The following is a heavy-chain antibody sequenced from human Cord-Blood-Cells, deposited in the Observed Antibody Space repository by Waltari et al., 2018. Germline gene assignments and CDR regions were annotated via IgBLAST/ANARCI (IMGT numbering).Heavy chain of an antibody. J-gene: IGHJ3*02. CDR2: IYYSGST. Sequence: QVQLQESGPGRVKPSQTLSLTCTVSGGSISRGGYYWRWLRQHPGQGLEWIGYIYYSGSTYYNPSLKSRVTISVDTSKNQFSLKLSSVTAADTAVYYCAREVGYDFWSGYYDAFDIWGQGTMVTVSS. CDR1: GGSISRGGYY. D-gene: IGHD3-3*01. CDR3: AREVGYDFWSGYYDAFDI. V-gene: IGHV4-31*03.